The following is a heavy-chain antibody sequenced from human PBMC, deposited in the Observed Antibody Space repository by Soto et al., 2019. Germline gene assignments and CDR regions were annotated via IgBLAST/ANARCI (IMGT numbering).Heavy chain of an antibody. Sequence: XETLSITGPVSGDSIHSRHWWNWVRQPPGKGLEWIGQISHNGSTNYNPSLTSRVTISVDKSKNHFSLKLTSVTAADTAVYYCAARHLWSGPWTDSRLDDWGQGTLVTVSS. CDR1: GDSIHSRHW. CDR2: ISHNGST. J-gene: IGHJ4*02. CDR3: AARHLWSGPWTDSRLDD. D-gene: IGHD3-3*02. V-gene: IGHV4-4*02.